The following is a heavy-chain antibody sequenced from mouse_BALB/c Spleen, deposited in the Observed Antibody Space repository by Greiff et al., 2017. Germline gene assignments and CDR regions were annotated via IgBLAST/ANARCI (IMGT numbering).Heavy chain of an antibody. CDR3: ARLWDGDYYAMDY. CDR2: ISYSGST. D-gene: IGHD4-1*01. Sequence: EVKLMESGPGLVKPSQSLSLTCTVTGYSITSDYAWNWIRQFPGNKLEWMGYISYSGSTSYNPSLKSRISITRDTSKNQFFLQLNSVTTEDTATYYCARLWDGDYYAMDYWGQGTSVTVSS. V-gene: IGHV3-2*02. CDR1: GYSITSDYA. J-gene: IGHJ4*01.